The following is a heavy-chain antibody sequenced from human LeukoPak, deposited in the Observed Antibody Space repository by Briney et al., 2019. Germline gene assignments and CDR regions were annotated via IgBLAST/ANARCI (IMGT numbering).Heavy chain of an antibody. J-gene: IGHJ5*02. CDR3: ARGRRFSVHDCDS. D-gene: IGHD5/OR15-5a*01. Sequence: GESLKISCKGSGYSFTSYGIGWVRQMPGKGLEWMGIIYPGDSDTRYSPSFQGQVTISADKSINPAYLQWSSLKASDTAMYYCARGRRFSVHDCDSWGQGTLVTVSS. CDR2: IYPGDSDT. CDR1: GYSFTSYG. V-gene: IGHV5-51*01.